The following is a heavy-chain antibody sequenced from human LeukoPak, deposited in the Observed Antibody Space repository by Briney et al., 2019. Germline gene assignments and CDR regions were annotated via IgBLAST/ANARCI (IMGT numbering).Heavy chain of an antibody. D-gene: IGHD3-22*01. Sequence: PSETLSLTCTVSGGSISSYYWSWIRQPPGKGLEWIGNIYYSGSTNYNPSLKSRVTISVDTSKNQFSLKLSSVTAADTAVYYCTRGSIAYYYMDVWGKGTTVTVSS. CDR2: IYYSGST. CDR3: TRGSIAYYYMDV. CDR1: GGSISSYY. J-gene: IGHJ6*03. V-gene: IGHV4-59*01.